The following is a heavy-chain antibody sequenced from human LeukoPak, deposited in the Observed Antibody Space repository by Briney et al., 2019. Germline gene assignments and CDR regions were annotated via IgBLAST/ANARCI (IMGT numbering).Heavy chain of an antibody. CDR3: ARLGYDILTGYPAGYWYFDL. D-gene: IGHD3-9*01. CDR2: IYYSGST. CDR1: GGSISSYY. V-gene: IGHV4-59*01. Sequence: SETLSLTCTVSGGSISSYYWSWIRQPPGKGLEWIGYIYYSGSTNYSPSLKSRVTISVDTSKNQFSLKLSSVTAADTAVYYCARLGYDILTGYPAGYWYFDLWGRGTLVTVSS. J-gene: IGHJ2*01.